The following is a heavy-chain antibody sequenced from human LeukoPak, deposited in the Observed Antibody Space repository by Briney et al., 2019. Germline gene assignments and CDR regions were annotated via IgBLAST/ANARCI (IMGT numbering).Heavy chain of an antibody. Sequence: SETLSLTCSVSGDSIIGYYWGWIRQPPGKGLEWIGNIYYTGNTYYNSSLKSRVTISLDTSKNQFSLKVISMTAAHTAAYYCTKSDGYGLIRICGRGTMVTVSS. CDR2: IYYTGNT. V-gene: IGHV4-39*07. D-gene: IGHD3-10*01. CDR3: TKSDGYGLIRI. J-gene: IGHJ3*02. CDR1: GDSIIGYY.